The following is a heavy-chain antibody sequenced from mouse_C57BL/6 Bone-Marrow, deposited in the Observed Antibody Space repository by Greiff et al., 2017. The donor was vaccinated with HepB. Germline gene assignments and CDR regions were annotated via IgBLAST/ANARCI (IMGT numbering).Heavy chain of an antibody. Sequence: VQLQQPGAELVKPGASVKMSCKASGYTFTSYWITWVKQRPGQGLEWIGDIYPGSGSTNYNEKFKSKATLTVDTSSSTAYMQLSSLTSEDSAVYYCARDPIYYYGSSYGAWFAYWGQGTLVTVSA. CDR1: GYTFTSYW. CDR2: IYPGSGST. V-gene: IGHV1-55*01. CDR3: ARDPIYYYGSSYGAWFAY. J-gene: IGHJ3*01. D-gene: IGHD1-1*01.